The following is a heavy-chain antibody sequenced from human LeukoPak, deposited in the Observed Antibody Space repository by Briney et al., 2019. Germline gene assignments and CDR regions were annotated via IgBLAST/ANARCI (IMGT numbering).Heavy chain of an antibody. CDR2: IHYTGNA. CDR1: HDSINNYY. Sequence: NPSETLSLTCTVSHDSINNYYRSWIRQPPGKGLEWIGFIHYTGNAKYSPSLRGRVTISVDTSNNQFSLNLTSVTTADTAVYYCARGYYASGSTYNSGRDFFSYYMAVWGKGTTVTTSS. V-gene: IGHV4-59*01. CDR3: ARGYYASGSTYNSGRDFFSYYMAV. J-gene: IGHJ6*03. D-gene: IGHD3-10*01.